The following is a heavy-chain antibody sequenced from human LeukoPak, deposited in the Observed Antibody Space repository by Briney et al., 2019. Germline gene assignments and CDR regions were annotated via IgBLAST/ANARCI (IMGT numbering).Heavy chain of an antibody. CDR1: GGSISNGSYY. J-gene: IGHJ4*02. Sequence: SETLSLTCTVSGGSISNGSYYWSWIRQPAGKGLEWIGRIYTSGSTNYNPSLKSRVTISVDTSKNQFSLRLSSVTAADTAVYYCAREFYYDSSGYYSVYFDYWGQGTLVTVSS. D-gene: IGHD3-22*01. CDR3: AREFYYDSSGYYSVYFDY. V-gene: IGHV4-61*02. CDR2: IYTSGST.